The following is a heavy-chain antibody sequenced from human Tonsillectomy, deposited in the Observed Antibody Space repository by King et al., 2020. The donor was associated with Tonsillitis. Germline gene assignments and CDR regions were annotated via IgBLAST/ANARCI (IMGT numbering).Heavy chain of an antibody. J-gene: IGHJ4*02. V-gene: IGHV1-46*01. CDR2: INPSGGST. Sequence: VQLVQSGAEVKKPGASVKVSCKASGYTFTSQYIHWVRQAPGQGLEWMGIINPSGGSTTCAQKFQGRVTMTRDTSTSTVYMELSSLRSEDTAVYYCAGGGGGTTLAFRSPGDCWGQGTLVTVSS. CDR3: AGGGGGTTLAFRSPGDC. D-gene: IGHD1-1*01. CDR1: GYTFTSQY.